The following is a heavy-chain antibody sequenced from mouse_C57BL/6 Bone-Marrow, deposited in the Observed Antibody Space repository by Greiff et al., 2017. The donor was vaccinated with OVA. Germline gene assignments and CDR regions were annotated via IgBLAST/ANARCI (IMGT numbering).Heavy chain of an antibody. CDR2: INPNYGTT. CDR1: GYSFTDYN. J-gene: IGHJ3*01. CDR3: ARSRAYDGYYGGFAY. D-gene: IGHD2-3*01. V-gene: IGHV1-39*01. Sequence: EVQLQQSGPELVKPGASVKISCKASGYSFTDYNMNWVKQSNGKSLEWIGVINPNYGTTSYNQKFKGKATLTVDQSSSTAYMQLNSLTSEDSAVYYCARSRAYDGYYGGFAYWGQGTLVTVSA.